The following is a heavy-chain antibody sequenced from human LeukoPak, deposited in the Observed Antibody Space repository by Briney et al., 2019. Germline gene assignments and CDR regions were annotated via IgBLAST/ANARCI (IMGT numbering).Heavy chain of an antibody. Sequence: SETLSLTCAVYGGSFSGYYWSWIRQPPGKGLEWIGEINHSGSTNYNPSLKSRVTISVGTSKNQFSLKLSSVTAADTAVYYCAAHTSGYSSSWYDYWGQGTLVTVSS. J-gene: IGHJ4*02. CDR1: GGSFSGYY. CDR2: INHSGST. D-gene: IGHD6-13*01. V-gene: IGHV4-34*01. CDR3: AAHTSGYSSSWYDY.